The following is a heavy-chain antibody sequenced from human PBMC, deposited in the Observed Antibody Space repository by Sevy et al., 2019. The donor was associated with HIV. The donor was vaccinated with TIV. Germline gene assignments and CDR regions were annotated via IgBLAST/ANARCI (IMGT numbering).Heavy chain of an antibody. V-gene: IGHV4-34*01. D-gene: IGHD2-15*01. CDR2: INHSGST. J-gene: IGHJ4*02. CDR1: GGSFSGYY. Sequence: SETLSLTCAVYGGSFSGYYWSWIRQPPGKGLEWIGEINHSGSTNYNPSLKSRVTISVDTSKNQFSLKLSSVTAADTAVDDWASRWVVAATFDYWGQGTLVTVSS. CDR3: ASRWVVAATFDY.